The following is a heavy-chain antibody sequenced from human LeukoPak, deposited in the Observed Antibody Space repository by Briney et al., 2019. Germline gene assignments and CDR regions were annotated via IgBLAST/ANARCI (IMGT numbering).Heavy chain of an antibody. D-gene: IGHD3-10*01. CDR2: IDPSDSYT. V-gene: IGHV5-10-1*01. J-gene: IGHJ4*02. CDR1: GYSFTSYW. CDR3: ARKVRFGDTDSDY. Sequence: GESLKISCKGSGYSFTSYWISWVRQMPGKGLEWMGRIDPSDSYTNYSPSFQGHVTISADKSISTAYLQWSSLKASDTAMYYFARKVRFGDTDSDYWGQGTLVTVSS.